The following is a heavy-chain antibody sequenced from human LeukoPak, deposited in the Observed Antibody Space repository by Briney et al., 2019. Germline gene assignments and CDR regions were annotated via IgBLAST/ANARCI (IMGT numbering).Heavy chain of an antibody. J-gene: IGHJ4*02. CDR1: GRSISRGSYY. D-gene: IGHD2-2*01. CDR3: ARDRRITIDY. CDR2: IYTSGST. Sequence: QVQLQESGPGLVKPSQTLSLTCTVSGRSISRGSYYWSWIRQPARKRLEWIGRIYTSGSTNYNPSLKSRVTISVDTSKNQFSLKLSSVTAADTAVYYCARDRRITIDYWGQGTLVTVSS. V-gene: IGHV4-61*02.